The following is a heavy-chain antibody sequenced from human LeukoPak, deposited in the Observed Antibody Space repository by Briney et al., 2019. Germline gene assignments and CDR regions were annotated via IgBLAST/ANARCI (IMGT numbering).Heavy chain of an antibody. V-gene: IGHV3-49*03. Sequence: PGGSLRLSCAASGFTFSSYAMSWFRQAPGKGLEWVGFIRSKAYGGTTEYAASVKGRFTISRDDSKSIAYLQMNSLKTEDTAVYYCTRPATVVIGAFDIWGQGTMVTVSS. D-gene: IGHD4-23*01. CDR1: GFTFSSYA. CDR2: IRSKAYGGTT. J-gene: IGHJ3*02. CDR3: TRPATVVIGAFDI.